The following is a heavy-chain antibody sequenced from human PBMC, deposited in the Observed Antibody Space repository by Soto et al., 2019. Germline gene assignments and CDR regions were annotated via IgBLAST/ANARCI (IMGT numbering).Heavy chain of an antibody. D-gene: IGHD3-9*01. J-gene: IGHJ3*02. CDR3: ARTQIHYDILTGYYSDDAFDI. CDR1: GYTFTSYG. Sequence: ASVKVSCKASGYTFTSYGISWVRQAPGQGLEWMGWISAYNGNTNYAQKLQGRVTMTTGTSTSTAYMELRSLRSDDTAVYYCARTQIHYDILTGYYSDDAFDIWGQGTMVTVSS. CDR2: ISAYNGNT. V-gene: IGHV1-18*01.